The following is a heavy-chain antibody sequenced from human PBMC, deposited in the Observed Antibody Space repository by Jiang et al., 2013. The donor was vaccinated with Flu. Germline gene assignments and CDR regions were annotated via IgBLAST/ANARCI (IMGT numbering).Heavy chain of an antibody. CDR2: IIPIFGTA. J-gene: IGHJ6*02. CDR3: AREWGIRITMVRGVNSGGMDV. V-gene: IGHV1-69*01. Sequence: EVKKPGSSVKVSCKASGGTFSSYAISWVRQAPGQGLEWMGGIIPIFGTANYAQKFQGRVTITADESTSTAYMELSSLRSEDTAVYYCAREWGIRITMVRGVNSGGMDVWGQGTTVTVSS. CDR1: GGTFSSYA. D-gene: IGHD3-10*01.